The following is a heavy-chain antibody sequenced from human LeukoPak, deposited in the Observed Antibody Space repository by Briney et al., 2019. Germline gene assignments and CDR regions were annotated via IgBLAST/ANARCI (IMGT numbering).Heavy chain of an antibody. V-gene: IGHV3-74*01. J-gene: IGHJ4*02. D-gene: IGHD5-18*01. CDR3: TRGQYSYGPFDY. CDR2: VNTDGSST. CDR1: GFTFSSYW. Sequence: GGSLRLSCAASGFTFSSYWMHWVRQAPGKGLVWVSRVNTDGSSTTYADSVKGRFTISRDNDKNTLYLQMNSLRAEDTAVYYCTRGQYSYGPFDYWGQGTLVTVSS.